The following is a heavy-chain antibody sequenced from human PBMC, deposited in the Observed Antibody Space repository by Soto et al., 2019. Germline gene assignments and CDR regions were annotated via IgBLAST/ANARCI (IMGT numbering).Heavy chain of an antibody. V-gene: IGHV1-18*01. CDR1: GYTFTNNG. J-gene: IGHJ4*02. D-gene: IGHD3-22*01. CDR2: ISAYNGNT. Sequence: ASVKVSCKDSGYTFTNNGISWVRQAPGQGLEWMGWISAYNGNTKYAQKFKDRVTMTTATSTNTVFLELRSLKSDDTAIYYCARDRLRGYDSSGFYSWGQGTMVTVSS. CDR3: ARDRLRGYDSSGFYS.